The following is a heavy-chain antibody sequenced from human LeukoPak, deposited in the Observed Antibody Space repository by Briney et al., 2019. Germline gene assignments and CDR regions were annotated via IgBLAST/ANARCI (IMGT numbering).Heavy chain of an antibody. CDR2: INRYGSR. V-gene: IGHV3-74*01. D-gene: IGHD6-19*01. Sequence: GGSLTLSCAASGFTFSTYWRHWVRQAPGKGLVWVSRINRYGSRSYADSLKGRFTISRDNAKNTLYLEMSSLRAEDTAVYYCAREGAVPGNPFDYWGQGTLVTVSS. CDR1: GFTFSTYW. CDR3: AREGAVPGNPFDY. J-gene: IGHJ4*02.